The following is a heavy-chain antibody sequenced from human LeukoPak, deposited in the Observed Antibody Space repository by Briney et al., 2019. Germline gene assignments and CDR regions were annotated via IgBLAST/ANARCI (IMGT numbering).Heavy chain of an antibody. D-gene: IGHD1-1*01. J-gene: IGHJ4*02. Sequence: PGGSLRLSCTASGFTFGDYAMSWIRQAPGKGLEWVGFIRSKAYGETADYAASVKGRFTISRDDSKAIAYLQMNSLKTEDTAVYHCTRDRGAYNLYDYWGQGTQVTVSS. CDR3: TRDRGAYNLYDY. CDR2: IRSKAYGETA. CDR1: GFTFGDYA. V-gene: IGHV3-49*03.